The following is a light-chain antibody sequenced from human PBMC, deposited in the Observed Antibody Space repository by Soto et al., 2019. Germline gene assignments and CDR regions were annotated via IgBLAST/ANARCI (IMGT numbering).Light chain of an antibody. CDR1: SSDVGGYNY. Sequence: QSALTQPRSVSGSPGQSVTISCTGTSSDVGGYNYVSWYQQHPGKVPKLMIYDVSKRPSGVPDRFSGSKSGNTASLTLSGRQAEDDADYYCCSYAGSSTPYVFGTGTKVTVL. CDR3: CSYAGSSTPYV. V-gene: IGLV2-11*01. J-gene: IGLJ1*01. CDR2: DVS.